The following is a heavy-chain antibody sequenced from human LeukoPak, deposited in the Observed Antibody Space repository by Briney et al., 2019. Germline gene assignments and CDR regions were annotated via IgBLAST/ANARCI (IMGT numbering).Heavy chain of an antibody. CDR1: GFTFSSYG. CDR3: AKEDFSDYYFYYMDV. D-gene: IGHD2/OR15-2a*01. CDR2: ISYDGSNK. J-gene: IGHJ6*03. V-gene: IGHV3-30*18. Sequence: GGSLRLSCAASGFTFSSYGMHWVRQAPGKGLEWVAVISYDGSNKSYADSVKGRFTISRDNSKTTLYLQMNSLRAEDTAVYYCAKEDFSDYYFYYMDVWGKGTTVTISS.